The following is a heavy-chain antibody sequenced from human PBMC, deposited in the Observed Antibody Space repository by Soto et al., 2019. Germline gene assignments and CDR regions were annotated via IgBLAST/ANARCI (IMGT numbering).Heavy chain of an antibody. J-gene: IGHJ5*02. CDR2: ISGSGGNT. CDR1: GFTFSTFA. CDR3: AKCDVLMTTSVGWCNWFDL. Sequence: EVQLLESGGSLVQPGGSLRLSCAASGFTFSTFAMNWVRQAPGEGLEWVSSISGSGGNTQYADSVKGRVTISRDNSKNTLYLQMNTLRAEDTAVYYCAKCDVLMTTSVGWCNWFDLWGQGTLVIVSS. V-gene: IGHV3-23*01. D-gene: IGHD2-21*01.